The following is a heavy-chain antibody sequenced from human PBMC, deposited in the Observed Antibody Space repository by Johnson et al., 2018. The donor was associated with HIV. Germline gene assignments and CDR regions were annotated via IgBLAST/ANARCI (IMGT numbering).Heavy chain of an antibody. Sequence: QMLLVESGGGLVKPGGSLRLSCAASGFTFSDYYMSWIRQAPGKGLEWVSYISSSGSTIYYADSVKGRFTISRDNSKNTLYLQMNSLSAEDTAVYYCAILPDYYDSSGYDHDDAFDIWGQGTMVTVSS. V-gene: IGHV3-11*01. D-gene: IGHD3-22*01. CDR2: ISSSGSTI. CDR1: GFTFSDYY. J-gene: IGHJ3*02. CDR3: AILPDYYDSSGYDHDDAFDI.